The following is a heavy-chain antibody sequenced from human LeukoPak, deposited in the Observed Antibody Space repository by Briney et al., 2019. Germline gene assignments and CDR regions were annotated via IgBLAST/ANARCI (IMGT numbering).Heavy chain of an antibody. V-gene: IGHV3-30*02. Sequence: GGSLRLSCAASGFIFSNYAMHWVPQAPGKGLEWVTFIRCDGSNKYYAESVKGRFTISRDNSKNTLYLQMNSLRAEGTAVYYCAKAIHSSSSGVVDYWGQGTLVTVSS. CDR1: GFIFSNYA. CDR3: AKAIHSSSSGVVDY. D-gene: IGHD6-6*01. J-gene: IGHJ4*02. CDR2: IRCDGSNK.